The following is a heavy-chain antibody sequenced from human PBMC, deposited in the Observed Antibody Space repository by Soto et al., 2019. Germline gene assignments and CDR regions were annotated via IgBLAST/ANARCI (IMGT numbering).Heavy chain of an antibody. Sequence: QVQLQESGPGLVKPSETLSLTCTVSGGSISSYYWSWIRQPPGKGLEWIGYIYYSGSTNYNPSLKSRVTIAVDTSKNQFALKLNSMTAADTAVYYCAGHNYGSGSTYLDYWGPGTLVTVSS. CDR3: AGHNYGSGSTYLDY. J-gene: IGHJ4*02. D-gene: IGHD3-10*01. CDR1: GGSISSYY. CDR2: IYYSGST. V-gene: IGHV4-59*08.